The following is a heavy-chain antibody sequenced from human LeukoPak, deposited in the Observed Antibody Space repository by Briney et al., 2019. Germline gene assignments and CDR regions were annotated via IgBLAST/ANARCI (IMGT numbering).Heavy chain of an antibody. CDR3: TTAIGYYDFWSGYYTNYYYYNMDV. D-gene: IGHD3-3*01. V-gene: IGHV3-15*01. J-gene: IGHJ6*03. CDR2: IKSKTDGGTT. Sequence: GGSLRLSCAASGFTFSNAWMSWVRQAPGKGLEWVGRIKSKTDGGTTDYAAPVKGRFTISRDDSKNTLYLQMNSLKTEDTAVYYCTTAIGYYDFWSGYYTNYYYYNMDVWGKGTTVTVSS. CDR1: GFTFSNAW.